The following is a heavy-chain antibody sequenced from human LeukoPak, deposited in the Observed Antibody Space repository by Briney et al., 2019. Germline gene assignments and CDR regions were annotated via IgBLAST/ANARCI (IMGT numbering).Heavy chain of an antibody. CDR2: VSWNSDTI. CDR3: AKPYGLGSYYGPVDY. CDR1: GFTFDEYA. Sequence: GGSLRLSCAAAGFTFDEYAMHWVRQAPGKGLEWVAGVSWNSDTIAYADSVKGRFTISRDNAENSVYLQMNSLRAEDTALYHCAKPYGLGSYYGPVDYWGQGTLVTVSS. J-gene: IGHJ4*02. D-gene: IGHD3-10*01. V-gene: IGHV3-9*01.